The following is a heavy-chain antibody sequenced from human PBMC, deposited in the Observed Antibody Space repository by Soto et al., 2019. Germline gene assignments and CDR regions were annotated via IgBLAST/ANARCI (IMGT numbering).Heavy chain of an antibody. CDR2: ISGSGGST. D-gene: IGHD2-15*01. CDR1: GFTFSSYA. CDR3: AKNFYCSGGSCYSQGSSGPNNWFDP. J-gene: IGHJ5*02. Sequence: GGSLRLSCAASGFTFSSYAMSWVRQAPGKGLEWVSAISGSGGSTYYADSVKGRFTISRDNSKNTLYLQMNSLRAEDTAVYYCAKNFYCSGGSCYSQGSSGPNNWFDPWGQGTLVTVSS. V-gene: IGHV3-23*01.